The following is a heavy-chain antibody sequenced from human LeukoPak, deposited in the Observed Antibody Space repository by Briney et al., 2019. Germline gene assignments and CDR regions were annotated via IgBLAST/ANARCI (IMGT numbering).Heavy chain of an antibody. D-gene: IGHD3-22*01. CDR3: ARDFDNYYDSSGYYKLYNWFDP. J-gene: IGHJ5*02. CDR1: GFTFSSYS. V-gene: IGHV3-21*01. Sequence: GGSLRLSCAASGFTFSSYSMNWVRQAPGKGLEWVSSISSSSRYKYYADSVKGRFTISRDNAKNSLYLQMNSLRDEDTAVYYCARDFDNYYDSSGYYKLYNWFDPWGQGTLVTVSS. CDR2: ISSSSRYK.